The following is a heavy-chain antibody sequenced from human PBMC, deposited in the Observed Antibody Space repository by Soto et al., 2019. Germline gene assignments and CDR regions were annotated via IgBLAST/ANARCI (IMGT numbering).Heavy chain of an antibody. CDR3: ARVEIAVAGTAYYFDY. J-gene: IGHJ4*02. V-gene: IGHV3-30-3*01. CDR2: ISYDGSNK. Sequence: QVQQVESGGGVVQPGRSLRLSCAASGFTFSSYGMHWVRQAPGKGLEWVAVISYDGSNKYYADSVKGRFTISRDNSKNTLYLQMNSLRAEDTAVYYCARVEIAVAGTAYYFDYWGQGTLVTVSS. D-gene: IGHD6-19*01. CDR1: GFTFSSYG.